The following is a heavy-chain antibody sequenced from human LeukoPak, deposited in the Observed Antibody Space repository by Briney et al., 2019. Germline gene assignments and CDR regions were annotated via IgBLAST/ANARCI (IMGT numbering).Heavy chain of an antibody. V-gene: IGHV1-18*01. D-gene: IGHD3-22*01. J-gene: IGHJ4*02. CDR1: GYTFTSYG. CDR3: ARSYYDSSGDY. Sequence: ASVKVSCKASGYTFTSYGISWVRQAPGQGLEWMGWTSGYNGDTKYAQRFQGRVTLIAETSTTTAYMELTSLTSDDTAVYFCARSYYDSSGDYWGQGTLVIVSS. CDR2: TSGYNGDT.